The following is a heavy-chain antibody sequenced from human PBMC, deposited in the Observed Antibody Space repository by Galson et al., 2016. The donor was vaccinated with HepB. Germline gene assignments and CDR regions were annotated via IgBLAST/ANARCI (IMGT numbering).Heavy chain of an antibody. Sequence: SLRLSCAASGFTFSTYAIHWVRQAPGKGLEWVAVISYDGSHKYYADSVKGRFTISRDNSKDTLYLQMNNLRAEDTAVYYCARDPGFRNGMNVWG. CDR2: ISYDGSHK. V-gene: IGHV3-30*04. J-gene: IGHJ6*02. CDR1: GFTFSTYA. CDR3: ARDPGFRNGMNV.